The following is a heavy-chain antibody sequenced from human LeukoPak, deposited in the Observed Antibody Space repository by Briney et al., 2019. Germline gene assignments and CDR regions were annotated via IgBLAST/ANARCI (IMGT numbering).Heavy chain of an antibody. Sequence: SETLSLTCTVSGGSISSYYWSWIRQPAGKGLEWIGRIYTSGSTNYNPSLKSRVTMSVDTSKNQFSLKLSSVTAADTAVYYCARGRSITIFGVVLDYWGRGTLVTVSS. D-gene: IGHD3-3*01. CDR1: GGSISSYY. V-gene: IGHV4-4*07. J-gene: IGHJ4*02. CDR3: ARGRSITIFGVVLDY. CDR2: IYTSGST.